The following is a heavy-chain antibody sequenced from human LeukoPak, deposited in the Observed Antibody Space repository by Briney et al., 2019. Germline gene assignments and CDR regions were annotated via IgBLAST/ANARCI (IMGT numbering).Heavy chain of an antibody. Sequence: GGSLRLSCAASGFTFSSYAMSWVRQAPGKGLEWVSAISGSGGSTYYADSVKGRFTISRDNSKNTLYLQMNSLRAEDTAVYYCAKDSRSWYHGNWFDPWGQGTLVTVSS. CDR1: GFTFSSYA. CDR2: ISGSGGST. J-gene: IGHJ5*02. V-gene: IGHV3-23*01. D-gene: IGHD6-13*01. CDR3: AKDSRSWYHGNWFDP.